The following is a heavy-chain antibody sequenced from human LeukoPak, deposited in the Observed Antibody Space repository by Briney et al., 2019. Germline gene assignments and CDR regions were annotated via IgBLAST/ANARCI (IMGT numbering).Heavy chain of an antibody. J-gene: IGHJ6*02. CDR2: IIPILGIA. CDR1: EGTFSSYV. CDR3: ARYGSGSDV. D-gene: IGHD3-10*01. Sequence: KFPGKPSEGTFSSYVIGWFRKALEQGLKWMGRIIPILGIANYAQKFQGRVTITADKSTSTAYMELSSLRSEDTAVYYCARYGSGSDVWGQGTTVTVSS. V-gene: IGHV1-69*04.